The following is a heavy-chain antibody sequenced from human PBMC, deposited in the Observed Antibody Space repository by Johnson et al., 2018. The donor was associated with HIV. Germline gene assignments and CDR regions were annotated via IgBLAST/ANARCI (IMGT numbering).Heavy chain of an antibody. J-gene: IGHJ3*02. Sequence: MQLVESGGGVVQPGRSLRLSCVASGFTFSSYGMHWVRQAPGNGVQWVAVIWYDGNNKYYADSVKGRFTLSRDNSKNTLYLQMNSLRAEDTAVYYCARESANSGRYSGAFDIWGQGTMVTVSS. V-gene: IGHV3-33*01. CDR2: IWYDGNNK. D-gene: IGHD1-26*01. CDR1: GFTFSSYG. CDR3: ARESANSGRYSGAFDI.